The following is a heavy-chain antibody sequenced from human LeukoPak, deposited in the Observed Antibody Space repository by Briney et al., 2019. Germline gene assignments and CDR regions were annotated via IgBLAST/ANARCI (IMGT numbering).Heavy chain of an antibody. V-gene: IGHV4-38-2*02. CDR2: IYHSGST. Sequence: TTSETLSLTCTVSGYSISSGYYWGWIRQPPGKGLEWIGSIYHSGSTYYNPSLKSRVTISVDTSKNQFSLKLSSVTAADTAVYYCARGGRGYSYGQDYWGQGTLVTVSS. J-gene: IGHJ4*02. CDR1: GYSISSGYY. D-gene: IGHD5-18*01. CDR3: ARGGRGYSYGQDY.